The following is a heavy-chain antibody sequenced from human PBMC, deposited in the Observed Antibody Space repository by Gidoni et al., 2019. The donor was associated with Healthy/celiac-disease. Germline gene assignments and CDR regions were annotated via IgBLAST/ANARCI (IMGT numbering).Heavy chain of an antibody. CDR1: GYSFTSYW. CDR2: IYPGDSDT. V-gene: IGHV5-51*03. D-gene: IGHD3-3*01. Sequence: EVQLVQSGAEVKKPGESLTISCKGSGYSFTSYWIGWVRQMPGKGLEWMGIIYPGDSDTRYSPSFQGQVTISADKSISTAYLQWSSLKASDTAMYYCARRELWSGYNDAFDIWGQGTMVTVSS. CDR3: ARRELWSGYNDAFDI. J-gene: IGHJ3*02.